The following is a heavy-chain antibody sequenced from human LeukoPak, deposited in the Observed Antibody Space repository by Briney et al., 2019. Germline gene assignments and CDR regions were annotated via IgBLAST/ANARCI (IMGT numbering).Heavy chain of an antibody. CDR1: GGSISRSLYY. CDR3: ARHYSGDLYYFDY. CDR2: IYYSGST. J-gene: IGHJ4*02. D-gene: IGHD4-17*01. Sequence: KASETLSLTCTVSGGSISRSLYYWGWIRQPPGEGLEWIGTIYYSGSTYYNPSLRSRVTMSVDTSNNHFSLKLSSVTAADTAVYYCARHYSGDLYYFDYWGQGTLVTVSS. V-gene: IGHV4-39*01.